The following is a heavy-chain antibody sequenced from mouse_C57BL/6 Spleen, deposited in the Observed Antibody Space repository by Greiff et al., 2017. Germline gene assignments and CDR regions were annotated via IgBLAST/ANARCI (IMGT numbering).Heavy chain of an antibody. J-gene: IGHJ3*01. V-gene: IGHV14-4*01. D-gene: IGHD1-1*01. CDR3: THYYYGSSAY. CDR2: IDPENGDT. CDR1: GFNIKDDY. Sequence: VHVKQSGAELVRPGASVKLSCTASGFNIKDDYMHWVKQRPEQGLEWIGWIDPENGDTEYASKFQGKATVTADTSSNTAYLQLSSLTSEDTAVYYGTHYYYGSSAYWGQGTLVTVSA.